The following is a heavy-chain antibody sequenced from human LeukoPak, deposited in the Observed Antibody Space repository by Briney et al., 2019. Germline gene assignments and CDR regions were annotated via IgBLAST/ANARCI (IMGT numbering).Heavy chain of an antibody. Sequence: PGGSLRLSCAASGFTFTNHAMTWVRQAPGEGLEWVPAIGGDGRSTDYADSVKGRFTISRDNSKNTLYLQMNSLRAEDTAVYYCARTPQGSSSYDEGYFDYWGQGTLVTVSS. CDR3: ARTPQGSSSYDEGYFDY. J-gene: IGHJ4*02. CDR2: IGGDGRST. CDR1: GFTFTNHA. V-gene: IGHV3-23*01. D-gene: IGHD6-6*01.